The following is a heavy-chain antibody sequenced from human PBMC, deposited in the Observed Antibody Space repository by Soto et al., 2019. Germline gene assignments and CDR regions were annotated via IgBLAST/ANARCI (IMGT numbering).Heavy chain of an antibody. CDR2: IYHSGST. J-gene: IGHJ4*02. CDR1: GGSISSSTYY. CDR3: ARSSQGGHYDSSAYYYFAAY. V-gene: IGHV4-39*07. Sequence: TSETLSLTCTVSGGSISSSTYYLGWIRQPPGKGLEWIGSIYHSGSTNYNPSLKSRVTISVDKSKNQFSLKLISVTAADTAVYYCARSSQGGHYDSSAYYYFAAYWGQGTLVTVSS. D-gene: IGHD3-22*01.